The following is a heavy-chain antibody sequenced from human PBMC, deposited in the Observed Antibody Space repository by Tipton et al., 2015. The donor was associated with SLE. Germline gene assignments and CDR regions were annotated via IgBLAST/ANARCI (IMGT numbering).Heavy chain of an antibody. CDR2: TYISGST. V-gene: IGHV4-4*08. Sequence: TLSLTCTVSGGSMSYYYWSWIRQPPGKGLEWIGYTYISGSTGYKPSLKSRVTISVDTAKNQFSLRLTSVTAADTAVYYCVRGGSYYSLGTFDAFDIWGQGTTVTVSS. CDR3: VRGGSYYSLGTFDAFDI. CDR1: GGSMSYYY. D-gene: IGHD3-10*01. J-gene: IGHJ3*02.